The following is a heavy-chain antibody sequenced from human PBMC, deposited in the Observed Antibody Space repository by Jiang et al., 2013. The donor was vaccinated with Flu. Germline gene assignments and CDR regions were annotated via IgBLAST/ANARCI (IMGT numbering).Heavy chain of an antibody. CDR2: ISYDGSNK. J-gene: IGHJ6*02. V-gene: IGHV3-30*18. Sequence: WVRPRLQARGVEWVAVISYDGSNKYYADSVKGRFTISRDNSKNTLYLQMNSLRAEDTAVYYCAKDVYYDSSGYYYVARTYYYYGMDVWGQGTTVTVSS. D-gene: IGHD3-22*01. CDR3: AKDVYYDSSGYYYVARTYYYYGMDV.